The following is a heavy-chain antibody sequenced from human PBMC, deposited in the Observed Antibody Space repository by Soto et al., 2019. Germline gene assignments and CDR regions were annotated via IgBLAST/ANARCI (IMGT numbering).Heavy chain of an antibody. D-gene: IGHD3-9*01. CDR1: GFTFSSYA. J-gene: IGHJ4*02. CDR3: AKKARLRYFDWLSHFDY. V-gene: IGHV3-23*01. CDR2: ISGSGGST. Sequence: GGSLRLSCAASGFTFSSYAMSWVRQAPGKGLEWVSAISGSGGSTYYADSVKGRFTISRDNSKNTLYLQMNSLRAEDTAVYYCAKKARLRYFDWLSHFDYWGQGTLVTVSS.